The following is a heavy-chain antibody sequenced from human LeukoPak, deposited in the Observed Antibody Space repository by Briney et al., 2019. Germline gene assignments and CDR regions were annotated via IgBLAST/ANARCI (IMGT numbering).Heavy chain of an antibody. CDR1: GGSISSYY. Sequence: SETLSLTCTVSGGSISSYYWSWIRQPPGKGLEWIGYIYYSGSTNYNPSLKSRVTISVDTSKNQFSLKLSSVTAADTAVYYCARGGSSSWYSPYDYWGQGTLGTVSS. CDR3: ARGGSSSWYSPYDY. J-gene: IGHJ4*02. CDR2: IYYSGST. V-gene: IGHV4-59*01. D-gene: IGHD6-13*01.